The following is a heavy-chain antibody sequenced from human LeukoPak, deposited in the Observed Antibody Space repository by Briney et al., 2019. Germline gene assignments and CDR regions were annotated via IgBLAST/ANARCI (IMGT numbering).Heavy chain of an antibody. CDR2: ISSSSSYI. CDR3: ARDLWEHPDAFDI. J-gene: IGHJ3*02. D-gene: IGHD1-26*01. V-gene: IGHV3-21*01. Sequence: GGSLRLSCAASGFTFSSYSVNWVRQAPGKGLEWVSSISSSSSYIYYADSVKGRFTISRDDAKNSLYLQMNSLRAEDTAVYYCARDLWEHPDAFDIWGQGTMVTVSS. CDR1: GFTFSSYS.